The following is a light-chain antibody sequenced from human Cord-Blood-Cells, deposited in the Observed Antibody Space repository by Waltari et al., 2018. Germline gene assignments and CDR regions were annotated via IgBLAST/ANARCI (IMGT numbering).Light chain of an antibody. CDR3: QAWDSSTAV. CDR2: QDS. J-gene: IGLJ3*02. Sequence: SYELTQPPSVSVSPGQTASITCSGDKLGAKYACWYQQKPGQSPVLVIDQDSKRPSGIPGRFSGSNSGNTATLTISGTQAMDEADYYCQAWDSSTAVFGGGTKLTVL. CDR1: KLGAKY. V-gene: IGLV3-1*01.